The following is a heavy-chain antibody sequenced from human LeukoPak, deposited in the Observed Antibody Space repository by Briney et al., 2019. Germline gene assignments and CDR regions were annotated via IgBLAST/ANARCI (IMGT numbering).Heavy chain of an antibody. J-gene: IGHJ4*02. CDR2: ISAGNGNT. V-gene: IGHV1-3*01. CDR1: GYTFSSYA. D-gene: IGHD1-26*01. Sequence: ASVKVSCKASGYTFSSYAIHWVRQAPGQRLEWMGWISAGNGNTKYSQNFQGRVTFISNTSATTASMELSSLRSEDAAVYYCARDSGSGSNDYWGQGTLVTVSS. CDR3: ARDSGSGSNDY.